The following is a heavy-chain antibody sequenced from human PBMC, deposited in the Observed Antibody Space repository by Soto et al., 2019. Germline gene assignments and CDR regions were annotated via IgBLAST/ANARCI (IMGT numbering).Heavy chain of an antibody. D-gene: IGHD2-21*01. CDR2: FYYRGST. J-gene: IGHJ4*02. CDR3: ARGDGDIHLHS. CDR1: GPSINTYY. Sequence: QVQLQESGPGLVKPSETLSLSCTVSGPSINTYYWGWIRQPPGKGLECVGYFYYRGSTIYNPSLSGRVASLVDTSNTQFSLKSNSVTAADTVVYYWARGDGDIHLHSWGQGNLVVVSS. V-gene: IGHV4-59*13.